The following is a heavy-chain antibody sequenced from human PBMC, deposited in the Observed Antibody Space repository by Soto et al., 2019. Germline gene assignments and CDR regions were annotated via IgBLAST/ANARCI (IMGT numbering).Heavy chain of an antibody. CDR3: CHCTSGTCYRSYFDY. CDR1: GFTFSSYA. Sequence: EVQLLESGGTLVQPGGSLRLSCAASGFTFSSYAMSWVRRAPGKGLQWISTITGSGGDTYYADAVKGRFTISRDNSKNTLFLQMNGLGVEDTAVYYCCHCTSGTCYRSYFDYWGQGTLVTVSS. J-gene: IGHJ4*02. D-gene: IGHD2-15*01. V-gene: IGHV3-23*01. CDR2: ITGSGGDT.